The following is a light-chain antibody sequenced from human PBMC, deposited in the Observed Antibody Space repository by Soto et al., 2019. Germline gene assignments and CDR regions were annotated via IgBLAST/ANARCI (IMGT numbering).Light chain of an antibody. CDR2: ATS. CDR3: QQYDAGLWT. J-gene: IGKJ1*01. CDR1: QSVSSSY. Sequence: EIVLTQSPGTLSLSPGERATLSCRASQSVSSSYLAWYQQKPGQAPRLLIYATSTRATGIPDRFSGSGSGTDFTLTISKLEPEDFAVYYCQQYDAGLWTFGHGTKVDIK. V-gene: IGKV3-20*01.